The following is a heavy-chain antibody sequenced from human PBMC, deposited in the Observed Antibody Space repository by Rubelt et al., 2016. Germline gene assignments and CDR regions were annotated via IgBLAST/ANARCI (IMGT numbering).Heavy chain of an antibody. D-gene: IGHD2-2*01. Sequence: QVQLVESGGGVVQPGRSLRLSCAASGFTFSSYAMHWFRQAPGKGLEWVAVISYDGSNKYYADSVKGRFTSSRDNSKNTLYLQMNSLRAEDTAVYYCAREITPADLDWGQGTLVTVSS. CDR3: AREITPADLD. J-gene: IGHJ4*02. CDR1: GFTFSSYA. CDR2: ISYDGSNK. V-gene: IGHV3-30*04.